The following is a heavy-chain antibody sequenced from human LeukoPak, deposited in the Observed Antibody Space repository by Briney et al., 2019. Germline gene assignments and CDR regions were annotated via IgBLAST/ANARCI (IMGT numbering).Heavy chain of an antibody. CDR2: ISYDGSNK. D-gene: IGHD3-10*01. CDR1: GFTFSSYG. J-gene: IGHJ4*02. V-gene: IGHV3-30*18. CDR3: AKARITMVRGLDY. Sequence: GGSLRLSCAASGFTFSSYGMHWVRQAPGKGLEWVAVISYDGSNKYYADSVKGRFTISRDNSKNTLYLQMNSLRAEDTAVYYCAKARITMVRGLDYWGQGTPVTVSS.